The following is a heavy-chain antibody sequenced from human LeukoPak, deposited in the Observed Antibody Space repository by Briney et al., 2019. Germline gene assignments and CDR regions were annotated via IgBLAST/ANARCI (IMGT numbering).Heavy chain of an antibody. CDR2: IKSKTDGGKT. CDR3: TTDSIVVVPTADY. CDR1: GFTFSNAW. Sequence: NTGGPLRLSCAASGFTFSNAWMSWVHQAPGKALECVDRIKSKTDGGKTDYAAPVKGRFSISRDDSKNTLYLQMNSLKPEDTAVYYCTTDSIVVVPTADYWGQGTLVTVSS. J-gene: IGHJ4*02. V-gene: IGHV3-15*01. D-gene: IGHD2-2*01.